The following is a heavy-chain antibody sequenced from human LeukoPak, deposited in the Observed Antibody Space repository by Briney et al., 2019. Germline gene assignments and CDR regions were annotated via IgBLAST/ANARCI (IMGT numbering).Heavy chain of an antibody. Sequence: GGSLRLSCAASGFTFSSYAMNWVRQAPGKGLEWVSTISGSGGSPYYADSVKGRFTISRDNSENTLYLQMNSLRAEDTAIYYCAKSHYAPVWGQGTMVTVSS. CDR1: GFTFSSYA. CDR3: AKSHYAPV. V-gene: IGHV3-23*01. CDR2: ISGSGGSP. D-gene: IGHD2-2*01. J-gene: IGHJ3*01.